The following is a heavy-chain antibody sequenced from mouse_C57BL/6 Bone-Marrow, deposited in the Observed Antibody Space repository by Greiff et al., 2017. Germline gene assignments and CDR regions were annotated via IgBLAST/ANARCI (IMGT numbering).Heavy chain of an antibody. CDR2: INPNNGGP. D-gene: IGHD2-5*01. CDR3: AREGSYYSNLWYFDV. V-gene: IGHV1-18*01. Sequence: VQLKESGPELVKPGASVKIPCKASGYTFTDYNMDWVKQSHGKSLEWIGDINPNNGGPIYNQKFKGKATLTVDTSSSTAYMELRSLTSEDTAVYYCAREGSYYSNLWYFDVWGTGTTVTVSS. CDR1: GYTFTDYN. J-gene: IGHJ1*03.